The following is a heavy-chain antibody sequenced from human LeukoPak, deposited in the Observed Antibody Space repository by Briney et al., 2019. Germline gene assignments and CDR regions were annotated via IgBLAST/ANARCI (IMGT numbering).Heavy chain of an antibody. CDR3: ARGASRADY. V-gene: IGHV3-21*01. Sequence: GGSLRLSCAASGFTFSSQGMSWVRQAPGKGLEWLSAISGSGGSIYYADSVKGRFTISRDNAKNSLYLQMNSLRAEDTALYYCARGASRADYWGQGTLVTVSS. J-gene: IGHJ4*02. CDR1: GFTFSSQG. CDR2: ISGSGGSI.